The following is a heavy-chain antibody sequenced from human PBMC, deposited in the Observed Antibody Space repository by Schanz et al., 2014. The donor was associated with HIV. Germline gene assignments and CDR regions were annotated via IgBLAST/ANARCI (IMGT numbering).Heavy chain of an antibody. CDR2: ISEFGGSA. J-gene: IGHJ4*02. Sequence: EVQLLESGGGLVQPGGSLRLSCAASGFTFSSLGMSWVRQAPGEGLEWVSGISEFGGSAWYADSVKGRFTISRDNAKNSMFLQMNSLRGEDTAVYYCAREKDLGYSSTLGFWGQGTLVTVSS. CDR1: GFTFSSLG. D-gene: IGHD6-13*01. CDR3: AREKDLGYSSTLGF. V-gene: IGHV3-23*01.